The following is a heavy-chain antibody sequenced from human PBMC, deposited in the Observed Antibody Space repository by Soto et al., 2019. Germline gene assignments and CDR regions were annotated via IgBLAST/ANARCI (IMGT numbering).Heavy chain of an antibody. CDR3: AKVLLTYTSGWSHPPFDD. D-gene: IGHD6-19*01. Sequence: QVQLVESGGGVVQPGRSLRLSCAAAGFTFSSYVMHWFRQAPGKGLEWVAVVSNDGSNKDYADSVKGRFTISRDNSKNTLYMQMNSLRAEDTAVYYYAKVLLTYTSGWSHPPFDDWGQGTLVTVSS. CDR1: GFTFSSYV. J-gene: IGHJ4*02. V-gene: IGHV3-30*18. CDR2: VSNDGSNK.